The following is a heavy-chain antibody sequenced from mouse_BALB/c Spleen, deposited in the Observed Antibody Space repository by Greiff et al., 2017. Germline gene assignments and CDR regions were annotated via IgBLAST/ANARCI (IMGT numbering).Heavy chain of an antibody. CDR1: GYTFTDYA. Sequence: VQLQQSGAELVRPGVSVKISCKGSGYTFTDYAMHWVKQSHAKSLEWIGVISTYYGDASYNQKFKGKATMTVDKSSSTAYMELARLTSEDSAIYYGARHYYGSRGSFDVWGAGTTVTVSS. CDR3: ARHYYGSRGSFDV. CDR2: ISTYYGDA. V-gene: IGHV1S137*01. J-gene: IGHJ1*01. D-gene: IGHD1-1*01.